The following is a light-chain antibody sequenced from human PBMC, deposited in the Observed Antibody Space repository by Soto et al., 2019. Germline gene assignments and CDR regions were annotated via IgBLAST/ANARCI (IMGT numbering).Light chain of an antibody. CDR3: SSYTTSSTVL. CDR1: STDIGAYDY. Sequence: QSALTQPASVSGSPGQSVTISCTGTSTDIGAYDYVSWYQHHPGKAPKLMISEVTNRPSGVSDRFSGSKSGNTASLTISGLQAEDEADYYCSSYTTSSTVLFGGGTKLTV. J-gene: IGLJ2*01. V-gene: IGLV2-14*01. CDR2: EVT.